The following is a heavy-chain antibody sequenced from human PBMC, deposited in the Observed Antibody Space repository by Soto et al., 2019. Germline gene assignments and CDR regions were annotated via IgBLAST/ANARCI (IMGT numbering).Heavy chain of an antibody. D-gene: IGHD2-15*01. V-gene: IGHV4-34*01. CDR1: GESFSGNY. Sequence: QVQLQQWGAGLLKPSETLSLTCAVYGESFSGNYWSWIRQPPGKGLEWIGEINHSGSTNYNPSLKSRVTISVDTSKKQFSLKLSSVTAADTAVYYCARGVVVTATFVAYNWFDPWGQGTLVTVSS. CDR2: INHSGST. J-gene: IGHJ5*02. CDR3: ARGVVVTATFVAYNWFDP.